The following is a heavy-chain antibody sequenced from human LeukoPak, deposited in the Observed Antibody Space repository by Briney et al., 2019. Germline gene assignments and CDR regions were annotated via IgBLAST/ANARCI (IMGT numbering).Heavy chain of an antibody. J-gene: IGHJ4*02. V-gene: IGHV3-74*01. CDR2: VGRDGIGT. Sequence: GGSLRLSCAASGFTFSNYLMHWVRQGPGMGLVWVSRVGRDGIGTDYADSVKGRFTISRDNAKNMVYLQMHSLRAEDTAVHYCVRDGDDYNFDYWGQGSLVTVSS. D-gene: IGHD5-12*01. CDR3: VRDGDDYNFDY. CDR1: GFTFSNYL.